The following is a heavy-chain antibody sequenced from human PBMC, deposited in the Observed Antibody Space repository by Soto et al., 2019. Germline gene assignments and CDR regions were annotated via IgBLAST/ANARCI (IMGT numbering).Heavy chain of an antibody. CDR3: ARDSGYNWNDYAFDI. D-gene: IGHD1-20*01. V-gene: IGHV3-7*01. CDR2: INQGGSEK. J-gene: IGHJ3*02. CDR1: GFTFSSFW. Sequence: EVRLVESGGGLVQPGGSLRLSCAASGFTFSSFWMTWVRRAPGKGLEWVANINQGGSEKFYLDSVKGRFTISRDNAKNSLFLQMNSLRAEDTAMYYCARDSGYNWNDYAFDIWGQGTMVIVSS.